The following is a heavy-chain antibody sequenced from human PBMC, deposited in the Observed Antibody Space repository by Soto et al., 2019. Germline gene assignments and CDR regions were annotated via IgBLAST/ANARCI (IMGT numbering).Heavy chain of an antibody. CDR3: ALTRRSSLLEVAGPGFEY. J-gene: IGHJ4*02. Sequence: QVRLVESGGGVVQPGRSLRLSCAASGFNFGVFGMHWVRQAPGKGLEWLSVLSYEGSEEYYADSVRDRFTISRDNSKTTLFMQMDSMRVDDTGVYYCALTRRSSLLEVAGPGFEYWGQGTLVTVS. V-gene: IGHV3-30*03. CDR1: GFNFGVFG. CDR2: LSYEGSEE. D-gene: IGHD6-19*01.